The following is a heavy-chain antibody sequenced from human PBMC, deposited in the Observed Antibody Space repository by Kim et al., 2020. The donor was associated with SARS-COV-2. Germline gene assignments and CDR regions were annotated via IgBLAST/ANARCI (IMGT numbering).Heavy chain of an antibody. J-gene: IGHJ4*02. V-gene: IGHV4-39*01. CDR3: ARHIRGSYYFDY. D-gene: IGHD1-26*01. Sequence: TPSLQIRVATSVDTSKNQFSRKLSSVTAADTSVYYCARHIRGSYYFDYWGQGTLVTVSS.